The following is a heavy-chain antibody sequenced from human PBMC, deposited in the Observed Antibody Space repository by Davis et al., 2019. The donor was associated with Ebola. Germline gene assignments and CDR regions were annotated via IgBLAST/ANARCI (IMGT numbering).Heavy chain of an antibody. CDR2: ISWNSGSI. J-gene: IGHJ4*02. CDR3: AKASGGIGGSVDY. D-gene: IGHD1-26*01. Sequence: SLKISCAASGFTFDDYAMHWVRQAPGKGLEWVSGISWNSGSIGYADSVKGRFTISRDNAKNSLYLQMNSLRAEDTAVYYCAKASGGIGGSVDYWGQGALVTVSS. V-gene: IGHV3-9*01. CDR1: GFTFDDYA.